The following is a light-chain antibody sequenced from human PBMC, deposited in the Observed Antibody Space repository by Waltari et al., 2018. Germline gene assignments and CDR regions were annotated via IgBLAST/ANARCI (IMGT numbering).Light chain of an antibody. Sequence: QSALTQPASVSGSPGQSITISCTGTSSDVGGFYFVSWYQQYPGKAPKLIIYCFSDRPSGVSNLFSGFKSGNTASLTISVLQTDDEADYYCSSYTSTTIPYNVFGSVIKVTVL. CDR1: SSDVGGFYF. J-gene: IGLJ6*01. CDR2: CFS. CDR3: SSYTSTTIPYNV. V-gene: IGLV2-14*03.